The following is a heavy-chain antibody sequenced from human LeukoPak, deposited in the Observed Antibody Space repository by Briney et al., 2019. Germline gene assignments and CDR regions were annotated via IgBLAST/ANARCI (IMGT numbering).Heavy chain of an antibody. J-gene: IGHJ3*02. D-gene: IGHD3-10*01. V-gene: IGHV3-53*01. CDR2: IYSGGRT. CDR3: ARGLGRELDGAFDI. CDR1: GFIVSSNY. Sequence: GGSLRLSCAASGFIVSSNYMSWVRQAPGKGLEWVSVIYSGGRTYYADSVKGRFTISRDNSRNTLYLQMNSLRAEDTAVYYCARGLGRELDGAFDIWGQGTMVTVST.